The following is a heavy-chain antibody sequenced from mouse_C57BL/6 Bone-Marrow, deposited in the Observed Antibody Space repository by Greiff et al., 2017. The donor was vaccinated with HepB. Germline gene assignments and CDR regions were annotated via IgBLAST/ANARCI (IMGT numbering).Heavy chain of an antibody. CDR1: GYTFTEYT. J-gene: IGHJ1*03. V-gene: IGHV1-62-2*01. CDR3: ARHPYYYGSSYWYFDV. D-gene: IGHD1-1*01. Sequence: QVQLQQSGAELVKPGASVKLSCKASGYTFTEYTIHWVKQRSGQGLEWIGWFYPGSGSIKYNEKFKDKATLTADKSSRTVYMELSRLTSEASAVYFCARHPYYYGSSYWYFDVWGTGTTVTVSS. CDR2: FYPGSGSI.